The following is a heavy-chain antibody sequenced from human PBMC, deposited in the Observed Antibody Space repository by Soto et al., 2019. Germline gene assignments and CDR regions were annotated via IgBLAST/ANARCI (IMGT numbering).Heavy chain of an antibody. V-gene: IGHV5-51*01. J-gene: IGHJ3*02. CDR3: ATPLDTATRAFDI. Sequence: GESLKISCKGSGYSFTSYWIGWVRQMPVKGLEWMGIIYPRGSDIRYSPSFQGQVTISANKSISTAYLQWSSLKASDTAMYYCATPLDTATRAFDIWGQGTMVTVSS. CDR2: IYPRGSDI. CDR1: GYSFTSYW. D-gene: IGHD5-18*01.